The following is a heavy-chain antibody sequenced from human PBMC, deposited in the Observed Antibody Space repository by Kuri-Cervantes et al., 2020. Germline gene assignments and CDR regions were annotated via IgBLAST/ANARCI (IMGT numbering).Heavy chain of an antibody. V-gene: IGHV3-21*01. J-gene: IGHJ3*02. CDR2: ISSSSSYI. D-gene: IGHD3-22*01. CDR3: AREYYYDSSDPSTHDAFDI. Sequence: GESLKISCAASGFTFSSYSMNWVRQAPGKGLEWVSSISSSSSYIYYADSVKGRFTISRDNAKDSLYLQMNSLRAKDTAVYYCAREYYYDSSDPSTHDAFDIWGQGTIVIFSS. CDR1: GFTFSSYS.